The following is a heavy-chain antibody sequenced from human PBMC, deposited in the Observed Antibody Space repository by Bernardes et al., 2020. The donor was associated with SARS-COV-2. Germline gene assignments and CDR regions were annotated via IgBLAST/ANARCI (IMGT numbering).Heavy chain of an antibody. Sequence: SETLSLTCTVSGGSISIVDYYWSWIRQRPGKGLEWIGHISYSERTYDNPSLKSRGAISVDAAENQVSLKLTSVTAADTAVYYCAREGPGTHWYFDLWGRGTLVTVSS. CDR3: AREGPGTHWYFDL. V-gene: IGHV4-31*03. D-gene: IGHD1-26*01. CDR1: GGSISIVDYY. J-gene: IGHJ2*01. CDR2: ISYSERT.